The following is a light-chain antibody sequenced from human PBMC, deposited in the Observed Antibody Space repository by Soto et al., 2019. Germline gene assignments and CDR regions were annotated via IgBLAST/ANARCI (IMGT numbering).Light chain of an antibody. CDR3: RSVTSSSGV. Sequence: QSALTQPASVSGSPGQSITISCTGTSSDVGDYNYVSWYQQHPGKAPKLVISDVTNRPSGVSDRFSGSKSGNTASLTISGLQAEDEADYYCRSVTSSSGVFGTGTKLTVL. J-gene: IGLJ1*01. V-gene: IGLV2-14*01. CDR1: SSDVGDYNY. CDR2: DVT.